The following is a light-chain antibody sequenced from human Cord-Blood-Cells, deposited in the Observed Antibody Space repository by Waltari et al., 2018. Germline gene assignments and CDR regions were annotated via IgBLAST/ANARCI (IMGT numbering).Light chain of an antibody. CDR3: SSYTSSSTLGV. V-gene: IGLV2-14*01. CDR1: RSSVGGYNY. CDR2: DVS. J-gene: IGLJ3*02. Sequence: QFALTQPASVSGSPAQSFTISCTGTRSSVGGYNYLSWYQQHPGKAPKRMIYDVSNRPSGVSNRFSGSKSGNTASLTISGLQAEDEADYYCSSYTSSSTLGVFGGGTKLTVL.